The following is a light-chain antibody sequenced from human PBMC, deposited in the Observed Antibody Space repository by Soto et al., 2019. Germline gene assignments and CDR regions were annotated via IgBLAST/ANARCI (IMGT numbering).Light chain of an antibody. CDR3: QQYNNWPPVT. Sequence: EIVMTQSPATLSVSPGERATLSCRASQSVSSNLAWYQQKPGQAPRLLIYGASTRATGIPARFSGSRSGTEFTLTISSLQPEDFAVYYCQQYNNWPPVTFGGGTKVEIK. CDR2: GAS. CDR1: QSVSSN. J-gene: IGKJ4*01. V-gene: IGKV3-15*01.